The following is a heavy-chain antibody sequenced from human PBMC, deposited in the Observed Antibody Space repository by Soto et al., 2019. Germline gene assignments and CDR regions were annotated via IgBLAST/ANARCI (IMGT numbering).Heavy chain of an antibody. CDR3: ARREIQGPIDD. V-gene: IGHV4-30-4*01. CDR1: GDSISSGDYY. D-gene: IGHD1-26*01. J-gene: IGHJ4*02. Sequence: PSETLSLTCTVSGDSISSGDYYWSWIRQPPGKGLEWIGCIYYSGNTYYNPSLKRRFSISVDTSKNQFSLKLTSVTAADTAVYYCARREIQGPIDDWGQGTRVTVAS. CDR2: IYYSGNT.